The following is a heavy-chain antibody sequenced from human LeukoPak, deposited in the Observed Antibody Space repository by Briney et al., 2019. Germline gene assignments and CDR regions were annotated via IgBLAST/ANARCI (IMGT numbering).Heavy chain of an antibody. CDR2: IKQDGSEK. V-gene: IGHV3-7*01. J-gene: IGHJ6*03. D-gene: IGHD3-10*01. Sequence: GGSLRLSCAASGFTFSSYWMSWVRQAPGKGLGWVANIKQDGSEKYYVDSVKGRFTISRDNAKNSLYLQMNSLSAEDTAVYYCARDYYYGSGRLGYMDVWGKGTTVTVSS. CDR1: GFTFSSYW. CDR3: ARDYYYGSGRLGYMDV.